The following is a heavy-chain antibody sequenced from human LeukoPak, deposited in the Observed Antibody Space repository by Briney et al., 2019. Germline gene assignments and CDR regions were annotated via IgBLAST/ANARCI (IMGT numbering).Heavy chain of an antibody. CDR3: ATGGDYGNDAFDI. Sequence: PGGSLRLSCAASGFTFSSYEMNWVRQAPGKGLEWVSYISSSGSTIYYADSVKGRFTISRDNAKNSLYLQMNSLRAEDTAVYYCATGGDYGNDAFDIWGQGTMVTVSS. V-gene: IGHV3-48*03. D-gene: IGHD4-17*01. J-gene: IGHJ3*02. CDR2: ISSSGSTI. CDR1: GFTFSSYE.